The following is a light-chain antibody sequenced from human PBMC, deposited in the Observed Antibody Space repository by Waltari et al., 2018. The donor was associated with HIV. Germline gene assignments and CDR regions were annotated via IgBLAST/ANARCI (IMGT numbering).Light chain of an antibody. CDR2: RNT. CDR3: AAWDDSVSGRV. V-gene: IGLV1-47*01. Sequence: QSVLPPPPSASGTPGQRVTIPCSGGRFTIGSNYVYWYQQFPGTAPSLLIYRNTLRPSGVPDRFSGSKSATSASLAISGLRSEDEADYFCAAWDDSVSGRVFGGGTKLTVL. J-gene: IGLJ3*02. CDR1: RFTIGSNY.